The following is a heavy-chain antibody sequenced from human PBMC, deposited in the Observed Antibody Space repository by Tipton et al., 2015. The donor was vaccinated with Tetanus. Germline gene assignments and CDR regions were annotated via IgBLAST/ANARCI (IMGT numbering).Heavy chain of an antibody. CDR2: IGATGAI. J-gene: IGHJ4*02. V-gene: IGHV3-48*02. Sequence: GSLRLSCTTSGFTFSSYSMNWFRQAPGKGLEWVSYIGATGAIYYADSVKVRFTISRDNAKNSLYLQMTSLRDEDTAVYYCARAPNRISRAYDYWGQGTQIIVSS. CDR3: ARAPNRISRAYDY. CDR1: GFTFSSYS. D-gene: IGHD1-14*01.